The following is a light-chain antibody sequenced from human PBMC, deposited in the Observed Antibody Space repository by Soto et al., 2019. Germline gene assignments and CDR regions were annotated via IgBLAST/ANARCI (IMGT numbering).Light chain of an antibody. J-gene: IGKJ1*01. V-gene: IGKV3-20*01. CDR1: RSLSSDY. Sequence: LTQSPGTLSLSPGERATLFCRASRSLSSDYLAWYQQKPGQAPRLLFYHASRRATGIPDRFSVSGSGTDFTLTISRLQPGDFAMYYCQQYSYSLTSFGQGTKVDIK. CDR3: QQYSYSLTS. CDR2: HAS.